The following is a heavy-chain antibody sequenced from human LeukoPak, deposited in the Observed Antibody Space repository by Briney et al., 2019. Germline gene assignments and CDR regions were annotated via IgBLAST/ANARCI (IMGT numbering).Heavy chain of an antibody. J-gene: IGHJ4*02. D-gene: IGHD1-26*01. Sequence: SETLSLTCAVYGGSFSGYYWSWIRQPPGKGLEWIGEINHSGSTNYNPSLKSRVTISVDTSNNQFSLKLRSVCAADTAVYYCARAVGARVPFDYWGQGTLVTVSS. V-gene: IGHV4-34*01. CDR1: GGSFSGYY. CDR3: ARAVGARVPFDY. CDR2: INHSGST.